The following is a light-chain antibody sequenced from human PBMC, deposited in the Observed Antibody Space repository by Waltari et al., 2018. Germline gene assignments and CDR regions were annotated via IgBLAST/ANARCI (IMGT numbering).Light chain of an antibody. Sequence: QSVLTQPPSVSGAPGQRVTISCTGSGSNIGAGYDVHWYQQLPRAAPKLLIYGSSTRALGVPDRLCGSTSGTSASLAITGLQAEDEADYYCQSYDTSLSVVFGGGTKLTVL. CDR1: GSNIGAGYD. CDR3: QSYDTSLSVV. V-gene: IGLV1-40*01. CDR2: GSS. J-gene: IGLJ3*02.